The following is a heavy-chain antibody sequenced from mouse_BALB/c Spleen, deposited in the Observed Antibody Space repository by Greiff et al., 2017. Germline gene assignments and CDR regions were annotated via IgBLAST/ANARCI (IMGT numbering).Heavy chain of an antibody. J-gene: IGHJ4*01. D-gene: IGHD2-1*01. CDR3: AIYYGNAMDY. V-gene: IGHV1-87*01. CDR1: GYTFTSYW. CDR2: IYPGDGDT. Sequence: VQLQQSGAELARPGASVKLSCKASGYTFTSYWMQWVKQRPGQGLEWIGAIYPGDGDTRYTQKFKGKATLTADKSSSTAYMQLSSLASEDSAVYYCAIYYGNAMDYWGQGTSVTVSS.